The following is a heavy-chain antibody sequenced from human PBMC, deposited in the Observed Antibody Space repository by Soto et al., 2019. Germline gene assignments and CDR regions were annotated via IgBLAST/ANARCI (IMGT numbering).Heavy chain of an antibody. CDR1: GFTFSSYS. J-gene: IGHJ4*02. V-gene: IGHV3-21*01. CDR3: ARDPVDCSGGSCYNFEY. CDR2: ISSSSSYI. Sequence: ESGGGLVKPGGSLRLSCAASGFTFSSYSMNWVRQAPGKGLEWVSSISSSSSYIYYADSVKGRFTISRDNAKNSLYLQMNSLRAEDTAVYYCARDPVDCSGGSCYNFEYWGQGTLVTVSS. D-gene: IGHD2-15*01.